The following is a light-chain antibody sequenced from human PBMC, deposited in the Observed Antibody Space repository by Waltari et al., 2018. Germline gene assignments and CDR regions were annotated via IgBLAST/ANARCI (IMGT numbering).Light chain of an antibody. CDR1: SSEVGVYNY. CDR3: SLYARGSTWV. J-gene: IGLJ3*02. Sequence: QSALTQPAPVSGSPGQSVTISCTGTSSEVGVYNYVSWYQHYPGQAPKLILYDVINRAAGVSDRFSGSKSGNTASLTICGLQSEGEADYSCSLYARGSTWVFGGGTKLTVL. CDR2: DVI. V-gene: IGLV2-14*03.